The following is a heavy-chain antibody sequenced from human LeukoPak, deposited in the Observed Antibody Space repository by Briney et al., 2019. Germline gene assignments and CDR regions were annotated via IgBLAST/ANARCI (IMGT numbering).Heavy chain of an antibody. D-gene: IGHD3-10*01. CDR3: ANNRRYYGSGSSIFDY. CDR2: IAYDGSNK. V-gene: IGHV3-30*18. Sequence: GGSLRLSCAASGFTFSSYGMHWVRQAPGKGLEWVAVIAYDGSNKYYADSVKGRFTISRDNSKNTLYLQMNSLRAEDTAVYYCANNRRYYGSGSSIFDYWGQGTLVTVSS. J-gene: IGHJ4*02. CDR1: GFTFSSYG.